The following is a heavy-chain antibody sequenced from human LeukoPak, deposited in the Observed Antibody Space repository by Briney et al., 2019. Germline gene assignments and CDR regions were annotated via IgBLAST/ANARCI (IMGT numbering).Heavy chain of an antibody. V-gene: IGHV4-34*01. CDR1: GGSFSGYY. Sequence: PSETLSLTCAVYGGSFSGYYWSWIRQPPGKRLEWIGEINHSGSTNYNPSLKSRVTISVDTSKNQFSLKLSSVTAADTAVYYCARGIAAAAFYYYYYMDVWGKGTTVTVSS. D-gene: IGHD6-13*01. CDR2: INHSGST. CDR3: ARGIAAAAFYYYYYMDV. J-gene: IGHJ6*03.